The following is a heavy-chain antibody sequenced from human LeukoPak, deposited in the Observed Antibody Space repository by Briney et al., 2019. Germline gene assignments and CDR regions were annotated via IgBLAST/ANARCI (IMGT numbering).Heavy chain of an antibody. V-gene: IGHV4-39*07. CDR2: IYYSGST. CDR1: GGSISSSSYY. CDR3: AREWYYDSSGYLYAFDI. D-gene: IGHD3-22*01. J-gene: IGHJ3*02. Sequence: PSETLSLTCTVSGGSISSSSYYWGWIRQPPGKGLEWIGSIYYSGSTYYNPSLKSRVTISVDTSKNQFSLKLSSVTAADTAVYYCAREWYYDSSGYLYAFDIWGQGTMVTVSS.